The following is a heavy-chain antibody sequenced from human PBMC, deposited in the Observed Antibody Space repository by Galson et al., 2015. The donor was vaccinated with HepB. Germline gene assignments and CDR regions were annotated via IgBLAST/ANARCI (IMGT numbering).Heavy chain of an antibody. CDR1: GYTFTSCA. V-gene: IGHV1-3*01. J-gene: IGHJ6*02. CDR2: INAGNGNT. Sequence: SVKVSCKASGYTFTSCAMHWVRQAPGQRLEWMGWINAGNGNTKYSQKFQGRVTITRDTSASTAYMELSSLRSEDTAVYYCASGPFRPRYYYYGMDVWGQGTTVTVSS. CDR3: ASGPFRPRYYYYGMDV.